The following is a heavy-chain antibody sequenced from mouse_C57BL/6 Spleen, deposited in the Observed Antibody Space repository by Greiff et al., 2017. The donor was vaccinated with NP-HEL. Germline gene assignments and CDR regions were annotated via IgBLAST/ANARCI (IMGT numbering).Heavy chain of an antibody. D-gene: IGHD1-1*01. Sequence: QVQLQQSGTELVKPGASVKLSCKASGYTFTSYWMHWVKQRPGQGLEWIGKINPSNGGTNYNEKFKSKATLTVDKSSSTAYMQLSSLTSEDSAVYYCARGGRENAMDYWGQGTSVTVSS. J-gene: IGHJ4*01. CDR1: GYTFTSYW. V-gene: IGHV1-53*01. CDR3: ARGGRENAMDY. CDR2: INPSNGGT.